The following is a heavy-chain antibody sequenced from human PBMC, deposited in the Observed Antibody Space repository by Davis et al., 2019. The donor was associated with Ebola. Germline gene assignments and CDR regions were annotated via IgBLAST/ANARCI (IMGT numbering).Heavy chain of an antibody. CDR3: ARMENWFDP. V-gene: IGHV4-39*01. J-gene: IGHJ5*02. Sequence: SETLSLTCTVSVGSISSRSYCWGWIRQSPGTGLEWLGSVYPSGTTYSNPSLTSRVIISVDTSKNPLSLGLSSVTAADTAVYYCARMENWFDPWGQGTLVTVSS. CDR1: VGSISSRSYC. CDR2: VYPSGTT. D-gene: IGHD1-1*01.